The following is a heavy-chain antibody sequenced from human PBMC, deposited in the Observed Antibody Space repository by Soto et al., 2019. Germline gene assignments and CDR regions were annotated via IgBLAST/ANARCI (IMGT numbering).Heavy chain of an antibody. V-gene: IGHV1-18*01. CDR2: ISTYSGDT. D-gene: IGHD3-3*01. Sequence: QVHLVQSGVEVKTPGASVKVSCQASGYTFFTYDITWVRQAPGQGLGWMGWISTYSGDTKYAQKCQGRVTMTTDTSTTTASLELRSLTSDDTAVYYCATHHGTTTSDKWFDPWCQGALVTVSS. CDR3: ATHHGTTTSDKWFDP. J-gene: IGHJ5*02. CDR1: GYTFFTYD.